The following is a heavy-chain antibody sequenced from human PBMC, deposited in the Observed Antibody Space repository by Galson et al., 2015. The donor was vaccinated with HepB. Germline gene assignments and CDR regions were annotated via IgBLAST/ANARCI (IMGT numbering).Heavy chain of an antibody. CDR3: VKGPYCGSTRFHYGIDV. CDR1: GFTFSNYV. CDR2: ISYDGHKN. V-gene: IGHV3-30*18. J-gene: IGHJ6*02. D-gene: IGHD2-2*01. Sequence: SLRLSCAASGFTFSNYVMHWVRQAPGKGLEWVGVISYDGHKNYYAESVKGRFTISRDNSKNTLYLQMNSLRPEDTAVYYCVKGPYCGSTRFHYGIDVWGQGTTVTVSS.